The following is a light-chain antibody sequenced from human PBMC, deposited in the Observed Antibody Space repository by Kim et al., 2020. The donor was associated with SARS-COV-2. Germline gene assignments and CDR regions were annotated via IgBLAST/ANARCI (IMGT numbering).Light chain of an antibody. V-gene: IGLV2-14*03. Sequence: GQSVTISCTGTRSDIGAYDLVSWFQHHPGRAPRLMIYDVSQRPSRVSTRFSGSKSGNTASLTISGLQAEDEADYYCSSYTSSVSWVFGGGTQLTVL. CDR2: DVS. CDR3: SSYTSSVSWV. CDR1: RSDIGAYDL. J-gene: IGLJ3*02.